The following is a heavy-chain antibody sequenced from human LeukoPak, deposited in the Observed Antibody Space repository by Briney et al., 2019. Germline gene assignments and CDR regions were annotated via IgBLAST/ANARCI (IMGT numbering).Heavy chain of an antibody. D-gene: IGHD2-15*01. J-gene: IGHJ3*02. CDR3: ARGRDSAFDI. CDR1: GGSISSSSYY. CDR2: INHSGST. Sequence: SETLSLTCTVSGGSISSSSYYWGWIRQPPGKGLEWIGEINHSGSTNYNPSLKSRVTISVDTSKNQFSLKLSSVTAADTAVYYCARGRDSAFDIWGQGTMVTVSS. V-gene: IGHV4-39*07.